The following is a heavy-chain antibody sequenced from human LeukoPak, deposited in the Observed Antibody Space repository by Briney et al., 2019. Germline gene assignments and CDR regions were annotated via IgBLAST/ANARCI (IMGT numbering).Heavy chain of an antibody. CDR2: IYYSGST. J-gene: IGHJ4*02. CDR3: ARQYFDYFDY. CDR1: GGSISSYC. V-gene: IGHV4-59*01. Sequence: SETLSLTCTVSGGSISSYCWSWIRQPPGKGLEWIGYIYYSGSTNYNPSLKSRVTISVDTSKNQFSLKLSSVTAADTAVYYCARQYFDYFDYWGQGTLVTVSS. D-gene: IGHD3-9*01.